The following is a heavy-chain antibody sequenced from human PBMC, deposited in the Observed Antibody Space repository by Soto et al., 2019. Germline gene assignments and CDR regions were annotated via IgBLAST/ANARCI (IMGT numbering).Heavy chain of an antibody. CDR1: GFSLSNVW. CDR2: IKSKSDGGTT. D-gene: IGHD1-1*01. J-gene: IGHJ5*02. V-gene: IGHV3-15*07. CDR3: TRDMGTGTPFEP. Sequence: GGSLRLSCAASGFSLSNVWMDWVRQAPGKGLEWVGRIKSKSDGGTTDCAAPVKGRFTISRDDSQNTLYLQMNSLKIEDTAVYYCTRDMGTGTPFEPWGQGTRVTVPS.